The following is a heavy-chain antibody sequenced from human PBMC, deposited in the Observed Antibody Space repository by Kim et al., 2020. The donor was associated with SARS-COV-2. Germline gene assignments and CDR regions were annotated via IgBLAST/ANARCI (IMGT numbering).Heavy chain of an antibody. Sequence: GGSLRLSCAASGFTFSSYVMSWVRQAPGKGLEWVSTISGSGGSTNYADSVKGRFTISRDNSKNTQYLQMNSLRAEDTAVYYCAKARIAAAFFDDWGQGTQVTVSS. CDR3: AKARIAAAFFDD. CDR2: ISGSGGST. D-gene: IGHD6-13*01. J-gene: IGHJ4*02. V-gene: IGHV3-23*01. CDR1: GFTFSSYV.